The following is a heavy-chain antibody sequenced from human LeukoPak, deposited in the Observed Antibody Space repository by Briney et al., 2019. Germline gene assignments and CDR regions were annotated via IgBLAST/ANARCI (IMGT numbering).Heavy chain of an antibody. CDR1: GFTFSSYS. CDR3: ARDHQLAGATGNEDY. CDR2: ISSSSSYI. D-gene: IGHD6-19*01. V-gene: IGHV3-21*01. Sequence: GGSLRLSCAASGFTFSSYSMNWVRQAPGKGLEWVSSISSSSSYIYYADSVKGRFTISRDNAKNSLHLQMNSLRAEDTAVYYCARDHQLAGATGNEDYWGQGTLVTVSS. J-gene: IGHJ4*02.